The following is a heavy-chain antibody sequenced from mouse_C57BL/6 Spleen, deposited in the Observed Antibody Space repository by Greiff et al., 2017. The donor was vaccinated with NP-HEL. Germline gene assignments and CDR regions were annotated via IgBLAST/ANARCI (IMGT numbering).Heavy chain of an antibody. D-gene: IGHD1-1*01. CDR3: ARSCITTVVAPYYFDY. CDR2: IYPGDGDT. V-gene: IGHV1-82*01. Sequence: VQLQESGPELVKPGASVKISCKASGYAFSSSWMNWVKQRPGKGLEWIGRIYPGDGDTNYNGKFKGKATLTADKSSSTAYMQLSSLTSEDSAVYFCARSCITTVVAPYYFDYWGKGTTLTVSS. J-gene: IGHJ2*01. CDR1: GYAFSSSW.